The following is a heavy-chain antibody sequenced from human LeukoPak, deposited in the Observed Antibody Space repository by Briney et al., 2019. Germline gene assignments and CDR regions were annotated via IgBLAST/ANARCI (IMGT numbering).Heavy chain of an antibody. V-gene: IGHV4-59*01. CDR3: ARVSSTSPYYYMDV. Sequence: SETLSLTCTVSGGSISSYYRSWIRQPPGKGLEWIGYIYYSGSTNYNPSLKSRVTISVDTSKNQFSLKLSSVTAADTAVYYCARVSSTSPYYYMDVWGKGTTVTVSS. CDR1: GGSISSYY. CDR2: IYYSGST. D-gene: IGHD2-2*01. J-gene: IGHJ6*03.